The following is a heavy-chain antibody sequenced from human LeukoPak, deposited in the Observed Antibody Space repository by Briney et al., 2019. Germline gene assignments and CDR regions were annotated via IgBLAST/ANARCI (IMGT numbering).Heavy chain of an antibody. CDR1: GGTFSSYA. J-gene: IGHJ4*02. CDR3: ARGVCGGDCYPPYYFDY. D-gene: IGHD2-21*02. Sequence: SVKVSCKASGGTFSSYAISWVRQAPGQGLEWMGGIIPIFGTANYAQKFQGRVTITADGSTSTAYMELSSLRSEDTAVYYCARGVCGGDCYPPYYFDYWGQGTLVTVSS. CDR2: IIPIFGTA. V-gene: IGHV1-69*13.